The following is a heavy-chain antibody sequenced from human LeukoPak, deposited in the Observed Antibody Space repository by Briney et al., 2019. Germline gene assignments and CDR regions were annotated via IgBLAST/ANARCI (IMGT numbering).Heavy chain of an antibody. Sequence: GGSLRLSCAASGFTFSSYSMNWVRQVPGKGLEWVSSISSSSSYIYYADSVKGRFTISRDNAKNSLYLQMNSLRAEDTAVYYCARDLYSSSWYFDYWGQGTLVTVSS. CDR1: GFTFSSYS. D-gene: IGHD6-13*01. V-gene: IGHV3-21*01. J-gene: IGHJ4*02. CDR2: ISSSSSYI. CDR3: ARDLYSSSWYFDY.